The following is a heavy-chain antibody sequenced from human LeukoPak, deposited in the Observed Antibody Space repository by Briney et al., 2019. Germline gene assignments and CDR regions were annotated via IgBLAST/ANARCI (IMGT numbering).Heavy chain of an antibody. CDR1: GFTFSRYE. CDR2: IFVGGNTA. V-gene: IGHV3-48*03. Sequence: GGSLRLSCAASGFTFSRYEMTWVRQAPGKGLEWVSHIFVGGNTAYYADSVKGRFTVSRDNAQNSLYLQMNSLRAEDTAVYYCAREGGSGDAFDIWGQGTMVTVSS. J-gene: IGHJ3*02. CDR3: AREGGSGDAFDI. D-gene: IGHD6-19*01.